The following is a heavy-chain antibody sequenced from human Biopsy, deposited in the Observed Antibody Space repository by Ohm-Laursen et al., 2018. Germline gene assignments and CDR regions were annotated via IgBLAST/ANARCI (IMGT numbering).Heavy chain of an antibody. J-gene: IGHJ6*02. CDR1: GGSFSGYY. CDR3: ARDRIAYCTATSCDNFGLDV. CDR2: INHSGST. Sequence: TLSLTCAVYGGSFSGYYWSWIRQPPGKGLEWIGEINHSGSTNYNPSLKSRVTISVDTSKNQFSLKLTSVTAADTAVYYCARDRIAYCTATSCDNFGLDVWGQGTTVTVSS. D-gene: IGHD2-8*02. V-gene: IGHV4-34*01.